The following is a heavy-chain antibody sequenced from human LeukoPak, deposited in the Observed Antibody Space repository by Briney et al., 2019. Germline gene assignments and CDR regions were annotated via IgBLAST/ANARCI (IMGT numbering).Heavy chain of an antibody. Sequence: PSETLSLTCAVSGGSISSSNWWSWVRQPPGKGLEWIGEIYHSGSTNYNPSLKSRVTISVDKSKNQFSLKLSSVTAADTAVYYCARVVPAAINYYYGMDVWGQGTTVTVSS. D-gene: IGHD2-2*01. V-gene: IGHV4-4*02. CDR3: ARVVPAAINYYYGMDV. CDR1: GGSISSSNW. CDR2: IYHSGST. J-gene: IGHJ6*02.